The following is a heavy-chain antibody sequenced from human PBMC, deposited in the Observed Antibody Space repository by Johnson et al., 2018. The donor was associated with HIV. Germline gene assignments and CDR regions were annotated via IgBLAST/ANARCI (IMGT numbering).Heavy chain of an antibody. Sequence: VQLVESGGGLVQPGRSLRLSCAASGFTFDDSAMHWVRQAPGKGLEWVSGINRDGGSIGYADSVKGRFTISRDNAKNSLYLQMNSQRAEDRALYYCAKVLTHYYNSSGYYYNAFDIWGQGTMVTVSS. J-gene: IGHJ3*02. CDR2: INRDGGSI. V-gene: IGHV3-9*01. CDR1: GFTFDDSA. D-gene: IGHD3-22*01. CDR3: AKVLTHYYNSSGYYYNAFDI.